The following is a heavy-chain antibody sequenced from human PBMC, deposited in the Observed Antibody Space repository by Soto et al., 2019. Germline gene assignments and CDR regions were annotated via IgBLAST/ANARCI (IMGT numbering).Heavy chain of an antibody. V-gene: IGHV3-66*01. Sequence: GGSLRLSCAASGFTVSSNYMTWVRQAPGKGLEWVSVIYSGGTTYYADSVKGRFTISRDNSKNTLYLQMNSLRAEDTAVYYCARRYTNYYYYLDVWGKGTTVTVSS. CDR1: GFTVSSNY. D-gene: IGHD1-1*01. CDR2: IYSGGTT. CDR3: ARRYTNYYYYLDV. J-gene: IGHJ6*03.